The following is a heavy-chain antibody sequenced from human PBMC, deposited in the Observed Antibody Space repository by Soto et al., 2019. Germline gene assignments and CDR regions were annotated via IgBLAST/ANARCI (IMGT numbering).Heavy chain of an antibody. CDR2: INHSGST. CDR3: ASRMRLGGWFDP. D-gene: IGHD3-16*01. CDR1: GGSFSGYY. V-gene: IGHV4-34*01. J-gene: IGHJ5*02. Sequence: NPSETLSLTCAVYGGSFSGYYWSWIRQPPGKGLEWIGEINHSGSTNYNPSLKSRVTISVDTSKNQFSLKLSSVTAADTAVYYCASRMRLGGWFDPWGQGTLVTVSS.